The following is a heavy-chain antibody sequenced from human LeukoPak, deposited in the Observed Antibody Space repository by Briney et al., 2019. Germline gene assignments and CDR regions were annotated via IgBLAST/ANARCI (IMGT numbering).Heavy chain of an antibody. CDR3: AKMGRDGYYYYGMDV. CDR1: GFIFNDYA. D-gene: IGHD1-26*01. Sequence: PGGSLRLSCVASGFIFNDYAMHWVRQAPGKGLEWVSGITWNSRDIGYADSVKGRFTISRDNSKNTLYLQMNSLRAKDTAVYYCAKMGRDGYYYYGMDVWGQGTTVTVSS. J-gene: IGHJ6*02. CDR2: ITWNSRDI. V-gene: IGHV3-9*01.